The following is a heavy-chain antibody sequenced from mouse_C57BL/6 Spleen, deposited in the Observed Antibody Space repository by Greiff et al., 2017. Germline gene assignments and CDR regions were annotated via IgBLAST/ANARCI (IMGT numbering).Heavy chain of an antibody. Sequence: QVQLQQSGPGLVQPSQSLSITCTVSGFSLTSYGVHWVRQSPGKGLEWLGVIWRGGSTDYNAAFMSRLSITKDNSKSPVFFKMNSLQADDSAIYYCAKTADYYGSSYYLDYWGKGTTLTVSS. CDR2: IWRGGST. V-gene: IGHV2-5*01. CDR3: AKTADYYGSSYYLDY. CDR1: GFSLTSYG. D-gene: IGHD1-1*01. J-gene: IGHJ2*01.